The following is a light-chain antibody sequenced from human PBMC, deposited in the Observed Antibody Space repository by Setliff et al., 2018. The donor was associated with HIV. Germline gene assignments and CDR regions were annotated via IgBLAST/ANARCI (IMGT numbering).Light chain of an antibody. CDR2: EVS. CDR1: SSDVGFYNY. CDR3: SSYTSSSTDV. J-gene: IGLJ1*01. V-gene: IGLV2-14*01. Sequence: QSVLTQPASVSGSPGQSVTISCTGTSSDVGFYNYVSWYQQHPGKAPKLMIYEVSNRPSGVSDRFSGSKSGNTASLTISGLQAEAEADYYCSSYTSSSTDVFGTGTKVTVL.